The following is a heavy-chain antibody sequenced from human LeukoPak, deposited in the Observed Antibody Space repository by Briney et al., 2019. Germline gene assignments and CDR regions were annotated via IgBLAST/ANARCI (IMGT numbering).Heavy chain of an antibody. CDR1: GFTFSSYA. Sequence: GGSLRLSCAASGFTFSSYAMHWVRQAPGKGLEWVAVISYDGSNKYYADSVKGRFTISRDNAKNSLYLQMNSLRAEDTAVYYCARGNKWLRGYFDYWGQGTLVTVSS. D-gene: IGHD5-12*01. J-gene: IGHJ4*02. CDR3: ARGNKWLRGYFDY. V-gene: IGHV3-30-3*01. CDR2: ISYDGSNK.